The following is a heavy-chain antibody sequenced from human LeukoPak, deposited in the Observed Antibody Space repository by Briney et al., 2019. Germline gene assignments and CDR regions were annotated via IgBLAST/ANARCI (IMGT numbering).Heavy chain of an antibody. J-gene: IGHJ4*02. CDR1: GFTFSFYG. D-gene: IGHD1-1*01. Sequence: TGGSLRLSCAASGFTFSFYGIHWVRQAPGKGLEWVAFIQNDGTNKYYANSVKGRFTVSRDNSKNTLYLQMNSLRAEDTAFYHCAKDEIEEVIGTGPGFWGQGTLVTVSS. V-gene: IGHV3-30*02. CDR2: IQNDGTNK. CDR3: AKDEIEEVIGTGPGF.